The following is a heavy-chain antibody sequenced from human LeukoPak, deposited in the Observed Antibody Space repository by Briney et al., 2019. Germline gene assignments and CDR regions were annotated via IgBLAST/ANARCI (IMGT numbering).Heavy chain of an antibody. CDR1: GGSISSSSYY. Sequence: SETLSLTCTVSGGSISSSSYYWGWIRQPPGKGLEWIGSIYYSGDTYYNPSLKSRRVTISVDTSKNQFSLRLSSVTAADTAVYYCARHQWHYYFYMGVWGKGSTVTVSS. J-gene: IGHJ6*03. D-gene: IGHD6-19*01. CDR2: IYYSGDT. V-gene: IGHV4-39*01. CDR3: ARHQWHYYFYMGV.